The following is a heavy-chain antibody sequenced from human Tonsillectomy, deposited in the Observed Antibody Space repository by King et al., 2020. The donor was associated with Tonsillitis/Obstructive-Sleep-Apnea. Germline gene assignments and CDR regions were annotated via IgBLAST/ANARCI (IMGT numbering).Heavy chain of an antibody. V-gene: IGHV2-5*02. CDR1: GFSLSTSGVG. D-gene: IGHD4-23*01. J-gene: IGHJ5*02. CDR3: AHRPSITDMTTVVGWFDP. Sequence: ITLKESGPTLVKPPQTLTLTCTFSGFSLSTSGVGVGWIRQPPGKALEWLALIYWDDDKRYSPSLKSRLTITKDTSKNQVVLTMTNMDPVDTATYYCAHRPSITDMTTVVGWFDPCGQGTLVTVSS. CDR2: IYWDDDK.